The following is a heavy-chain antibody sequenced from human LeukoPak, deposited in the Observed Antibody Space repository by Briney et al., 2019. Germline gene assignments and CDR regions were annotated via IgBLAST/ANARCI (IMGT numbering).Heavy chain of an antibody. Sequence: GASVKVSCKASGYTFTSYGISWVRQAPGQGLEWMGWISAYNGNTNYAQKLQGRVTMTTETSTTTAYMELRSLRSDDTAVYYCARGKMVRGVKPTSYFDYWGQGTLVTVSS. CDR3: ARGKMVRGVKPTSYFDY. CDR2: ISAYNGNT. V-gene: IGHV1-18*01. D-gene: IGHD3-10*01. CDR1: GYTFTSYG. J-gene: IGHJ4*02.